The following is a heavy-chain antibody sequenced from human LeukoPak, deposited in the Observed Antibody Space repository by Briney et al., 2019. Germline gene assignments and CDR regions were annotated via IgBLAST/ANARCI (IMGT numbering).Heavy chain of an antibody. Sequence: SETLSLTCTVSGDSISTYYWSWIRQPPGKGLEWIAYIYYSGSTNYNPSPKSRVTISVDTSKNQFSLKLSSVTAADTAVYYCARHSGNYYDFDYWGQGTLVTVSS. CDR1: GDSISTYY. V-gene: IGHV4-59*08. CDR2: IYYSGST. D-gene: IGHD1-26*01. CDR3: ARHSGNYYDFDY. J-gene: IGHJ4*02.